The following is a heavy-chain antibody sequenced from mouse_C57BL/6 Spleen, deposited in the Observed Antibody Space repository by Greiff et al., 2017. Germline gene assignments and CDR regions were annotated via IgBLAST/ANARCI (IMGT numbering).Heavy chain of an antibody. Sequence: QVQLQQPGAELVMPGASVKLSCKASGYTFTSYWMHWVKQRPGQGLEWIGEIDPSDSYTNYNQKFKGKSTWTVDKSSSTAYMQLSSLTSEDSAVYYCARRGGYYPYWYFDVWGTGTTVTVSS. CDR1: GYTFTSYW. D-gene: IGHD2-3*01. CDR2: IDPSDSYT. J-gene: IGHJ1*03. CDR3: ARRGGYYPYWYFDV. V-gene: IGHV1-69*01.